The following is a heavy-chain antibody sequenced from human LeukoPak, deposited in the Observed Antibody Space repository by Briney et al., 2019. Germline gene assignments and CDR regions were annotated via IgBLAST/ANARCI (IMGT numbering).Heavy chain of an antibody. J-gene: IGHJ4*02. CDR2: IKQDGSEK. D-gene: IGHD6-13*01. Sequence: PGGSLRLSCAASGFTFSSYWMNWVRQAPGKGLECVASIKQDGSEKYYVDSVKGRFTISRDNAKNSLYLQRNSLRAEDTAIYYCARDGPAAGLYFDYWGQGTLVTVSS. CDR1: GFTFSSYW. CDR3: ARDGPAAGLYFDY. V-gene: IGHV3-7*03.